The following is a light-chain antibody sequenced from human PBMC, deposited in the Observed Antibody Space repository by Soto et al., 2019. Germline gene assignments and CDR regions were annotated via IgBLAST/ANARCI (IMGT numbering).Light chain of an antibody. J-gene: IGKJ1*01. V-gene: IGKV1-5*03. CDR3: QQYNSYWT. CDR2: KAS. Sequence: DIQMTQSPSTLSAAVGDRVTITCRASQSISDWLAWYQQKPGKAPNLLIYKASSLESGVPSRFSGSGSGTELTLTISSLEPDDFATYYCQQYNSYWTFGQGTKVDIK. CDR1: QSISDW.